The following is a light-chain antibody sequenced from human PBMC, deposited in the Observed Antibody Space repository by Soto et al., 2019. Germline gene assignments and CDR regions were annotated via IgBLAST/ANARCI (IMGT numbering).Light chain of an antibody. CDR2: DAS. J-gene: IGKJ1*01. V-gene: IGKV3-11*01. CDR3: AQRHWPWT. Sequence: EIVVTQSPATLSLSLGERATLSCRTSQSVTDWVAWYQHRPGQAPRLLLFDASNRAPDIPARFSGSGSGTDFTLTISGLEPEDSAVYYCAQRHWPWTVGQGTKVEI. CDR1: QSVTDW.